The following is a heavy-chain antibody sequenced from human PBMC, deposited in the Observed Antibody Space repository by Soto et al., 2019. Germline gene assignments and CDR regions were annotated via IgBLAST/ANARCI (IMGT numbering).Heavy chain of an antibody. V-gene: IGHV3-30*14. CDR2: ISYDGSNK. CDR1: GFTFSSYA. J-gene: IGHJ3*01. Sequence: GGSLRLSCAAPGFTFSSYAMHWVRQAPGKGLEWVAVISYDGSNKYYADSVKGRSTISRDNSKNTLYLQMNSLRAEDTAVYYCGRGITMIVVVIRNWGQGTMVTVSS. CDR3: GRGITMIVVVIRN. D-gene: IGHD3-22*01.